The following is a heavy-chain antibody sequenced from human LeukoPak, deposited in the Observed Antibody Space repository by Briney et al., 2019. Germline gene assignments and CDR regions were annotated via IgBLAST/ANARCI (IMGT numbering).Heavy chain of an antibody. D-gene: IGHD2-2*01. V-gene: IGHV1-69*02. CDR1: GGTFSSYT. J-gene: IGHJ5*02. CDR3: ASLERYCSSTSCSKGKNWFDP. Sequence: ASVKVACKAYGGTFSSYTISWVRQAPGQGLEWMGRIIPILGIANYAQKFQGRVTITADKSTSTAYMELSSLRSEDTAVYYCASLERYCSSTSCSKGKNWFDPWGQGTLVTVSS. CDR2: IIPILGIA.